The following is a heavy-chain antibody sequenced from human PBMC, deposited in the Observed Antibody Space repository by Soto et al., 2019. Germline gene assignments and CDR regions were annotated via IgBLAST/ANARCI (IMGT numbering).Heavy chain of an antibody. CDR1: GGSVSSGGYY. CDR3: ARDLLLGPGRWFDP. J-gene: IGHJ5*02. CDR2: IYYSGST. D-gene: IGHD3-22*01. V-gene: IGHV4-31*03. Sequence: SETLSLTCTVSGGSVSSGGYYWSWIRQHPGKGLEWIGYIYYSGSTYYNPSLKSRVTISVDTSKNQFSLKLSSVTAADTAVYYCARDLLLGPGRWFDPWGQGTLVTVSS.